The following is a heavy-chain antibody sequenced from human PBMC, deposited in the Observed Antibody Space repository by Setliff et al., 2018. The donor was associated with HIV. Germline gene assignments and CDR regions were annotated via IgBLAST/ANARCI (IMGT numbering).Heavy chain of an antibody. CDR2: IYTSGST. J-gene: IGHJ4*02. V-gene: IGHV4-61*05. D-gene: IGHD3-3*01. CDR1: GGSISSTTYY. Sequence: SETLSLTCTVSGGSISSTTYYWSWIRQPPGKGLEWIGYIYTSGSTNYNPSLKTRVTISIDTSKKQVSLKLSSVTAADTAVYYCARHANYDFWSGYWGYYFDYWGQGTLVTVSS. CDR3: ARHANYDFWSGYWGYYFDY.